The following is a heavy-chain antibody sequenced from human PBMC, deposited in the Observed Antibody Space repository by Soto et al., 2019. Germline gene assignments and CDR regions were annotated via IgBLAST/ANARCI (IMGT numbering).Heavy chain of an antibody. J-gene: IGHJ4*02. Sequence: QTQLQESGTGLLRPSATLSLTCTVSGDSVNSNNVYWGWVRLPTGRRLVFIGNDIYSGITYYNPAFERRVTISVDSSKNQFSLRLTSVTAADTAFYYCARHFESCVREIDFLCRGTLITVSS. V-gene: IGHV4-39*01. CDR1: GDSVNSNNVY. D-gene: IGHD3-9*01. CDR2: DIYSGIT. CDR3: ARHFESCVREIDF.